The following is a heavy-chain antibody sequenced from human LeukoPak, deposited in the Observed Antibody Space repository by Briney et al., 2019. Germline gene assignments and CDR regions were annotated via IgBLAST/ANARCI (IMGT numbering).Heavy chain of an antibody. V-gene: IGHV4-61*02. D-gene: IGHD3-22*01. Sequence: KASETLSLTCTVSGGSISSSSYYWSWIRQPAGKGLEWIGRIYPSGSTNYNPSLKSRVTISVDTSKNQFSLKLNSVTAADTAVYYCARTEYYYDSSGYYGYAFDIWGQGTMVTVSS. CDR3: ARTEYYYDSSGYYGYAFDI. CDR1: GGSISSSSYY. J-gene: IGHJ3*02. CDR2: IYPSGST.